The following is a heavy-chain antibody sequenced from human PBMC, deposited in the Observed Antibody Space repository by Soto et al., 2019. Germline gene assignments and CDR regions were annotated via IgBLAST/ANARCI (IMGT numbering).Heavy chain of an antibody. J-gene: IGHJ4*02. CDR2: IYPGDSDA. CDR3: ARSRITGTTWSFDK. D-gene: IGHD1-20*01. Sequence: GESLKISCKASGYSFTNYWIGWVRQMPGKGLEWMAIIYPGDSDARYRPSFQGQVTISADKSINTAYLQWSSLKASDTAMYYCARSRITGTTWSFDKWGQGTLVTVSS. CDR1: GYSFTNYW. V-gene: IGHV5-51*01.